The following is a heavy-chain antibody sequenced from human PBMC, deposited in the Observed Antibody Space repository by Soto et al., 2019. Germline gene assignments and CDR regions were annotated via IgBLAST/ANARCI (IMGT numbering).Heavy chain of an antibody. D-gene: IGHD2-2*01. CDR1: GGTFSSYA. J-gene: IGHJ6*02. CDR2: IIPIFGTA. V-gene: IGHV1-69*01. Sequence: QVQLVQSGAEVKKPGSSVKVSCKASGGTFSSYAISWVRQAHGQGLEWMGGIIPIFGTANYAQKFQGRVTITADESTSTAYMELSSLRSEDTAVYYCARVLRYCSSTSCYALSDYYYYYGMDVWGQGTTVTVSS. CDR3: ARVLRYCSSTSCYALSDYYYYYGMDV.